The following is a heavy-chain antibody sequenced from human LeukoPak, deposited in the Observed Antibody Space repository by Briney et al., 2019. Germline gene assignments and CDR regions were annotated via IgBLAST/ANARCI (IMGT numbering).Heavy chain of an antibody. V-gene: IGHV3-23*01. CDR1: GFTFSSYA. Sequence: VGSLRLSCAASGFTFSSYAMSWVRQAPGKGVEWVSAISGSGGSTYSADSVKGRFTISRDNSKNTLYLQMNSLRAEDTAVYYCAKDPLYYYDRSGYYFDYWGQGTLVTVSS. CDR2: ISGSGGST. J-gene: IGHJ4*02. CDR3: AKDPLYYYDRSGYYFDY. D-gene: IGHD3-22*01.